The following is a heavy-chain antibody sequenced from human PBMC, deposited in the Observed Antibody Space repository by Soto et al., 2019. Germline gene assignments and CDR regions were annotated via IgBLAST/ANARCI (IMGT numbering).Heavy chain of an antibody. CDR2: SSNSGTFS. CDR3: ARSGDNYNRLDY. Sequence: PGGSLRLSCGGSGLTISYYYISLIRQAPGKGLEWISYSSNSGTFSRYADSVKGRFSISRDNTKNLLYLQMNSLRAEDTAVYYCARSGDNYNRLDYWGQGNPVTVSS. D-gene: IGHD1-1*01. CDR1: GLTISYYY. V-gene: IGHV3-11*06. J-gene: IGHJ4*02.